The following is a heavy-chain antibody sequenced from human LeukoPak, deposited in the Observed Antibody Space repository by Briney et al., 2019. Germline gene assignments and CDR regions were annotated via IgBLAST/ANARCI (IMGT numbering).Heavy chain of an antibody. CDR3: ARHVAYSSSPYYYYYYMDV. V-gene: IGHV5-51*01. CDR2: IYPGDSDT. J-gene: IGHJ6*03. D-gene: IGHD6-6*01. Sequence: GESLKISCKGSGYSFTSYWIGWVRQMPGKGLEWMGIIYPGDSDTRYSPPFQGQVTISADKSISTAYLQWSSLKASDTAMYYCARHVAYSSSPYYYYYYMDVWGKGTTVTVSS. CDR1: GYSFTSYW.